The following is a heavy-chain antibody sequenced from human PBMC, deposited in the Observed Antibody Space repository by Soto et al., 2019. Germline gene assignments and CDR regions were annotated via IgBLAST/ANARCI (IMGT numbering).Heavy chain of an antibody. CDR1: GGSIRSGDYY. CDR2: IYYSGST. J-gene: IGHJ6*02. CDR3: ARDRRDTAMADYYYYGMDI. V-gene: IGHV4-30-4*01. Sequence: SETMALTCTVSGGSIRSGDYYWSWISQPPGKGLEWIGYIYYSGSTYYNPSLKSRVTISVDTSNNQFSLKLSSVTAADTAVYYCARDRRDTAMADYYYYGMDIWGQGTTVTVSS. D-gene: IGHD5-18*01.